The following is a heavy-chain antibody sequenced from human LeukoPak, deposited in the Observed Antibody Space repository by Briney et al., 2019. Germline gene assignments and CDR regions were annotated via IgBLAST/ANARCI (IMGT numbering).Heavy chain of an antibody. CDR1: GFTFSSYA. D-gene: IGHD2-2*01. V-gene: IGHV3-30-3*02. Sequence: PGGSLRLSCAASGFTFSSYAMHWVRQAPGKGLEWVAVISYDGSNKYYADSVKGRFTISRDNSKNTLYLQMNSLRAEDTAVYYCAKHYQKVVVSAAVHWGQGTLVTVSS. CDR3: AKHYQKVVVSAAVH. J-gene: IGHJ4*02. CDR2: ISYDGSNK.